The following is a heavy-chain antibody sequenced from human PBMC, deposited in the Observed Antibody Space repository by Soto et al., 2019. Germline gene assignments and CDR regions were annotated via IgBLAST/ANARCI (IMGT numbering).Heavy chain of an antibody. CDR2: ISHSGSA. Sequence: SQTLSLTCAVSGDFASRNNYWTWVRQPPREGLEWIGEISHSGSAIYNPSLESRVTISLDKSRNHFSLILSSVTAADTAVYYCARNRAYSQGDWGQGTLVTVS. J-gene: IGHJ4*02. V-gene: IGHV4-4*02. CDR3: ARNRAYSQGD. CDR1: GDFASRNNY. D-gene: IGHD5-18*01.